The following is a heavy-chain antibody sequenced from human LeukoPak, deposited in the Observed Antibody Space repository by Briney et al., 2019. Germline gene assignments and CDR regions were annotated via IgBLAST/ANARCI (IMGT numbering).Heavy chain of an antibody. CDR3: AKVEMATLRGPFDY. Sequence: SVKVSCKASGGTFSSYAISWVRQAPGQGLEWMGRIIPIFGIANYAQKFQGRVTITADKSTSTAYMELSSLRSEDTAVYYCAKVEMATLRGPFDYWGQGTLVTVSS. CDR2: IIPIFGIA. J-gene: IGHJ4*02. CDR1: GGTFSSYA. D-gene: IGHD5-24*01. V-gene: IGHV1-69*04.